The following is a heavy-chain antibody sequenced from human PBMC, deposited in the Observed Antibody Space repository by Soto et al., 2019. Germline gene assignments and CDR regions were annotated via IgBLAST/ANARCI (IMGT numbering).Heavy chain of an antibody. CDR2: IYYSGST. CDR3: ARQKGIADFDY. J-gene: IGHJ4*02. V-gene: IGHV4-39*01. D-gene: IGHD6-13*01. CDR1: GGSISSSSYY. Sequence: SETLSLTCTVSGGSISSSSYYWGWIRQPPGKGLEWIGSIYYSGSTYYNPSLKSRVTISVDTSKNQFSLKLSSVTAADTAVYYCARQKGIADFDYWGQGTLVTVSS.